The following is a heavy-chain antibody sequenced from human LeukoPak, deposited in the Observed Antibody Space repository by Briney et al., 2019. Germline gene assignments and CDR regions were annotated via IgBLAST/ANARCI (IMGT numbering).Heavy chain of an antibody. CDR3: ARTRGRANWFDP. V-gene: IGHV4-30-4*01. CDR1: GGSISSGDYY. Sequence: PSQTLSLTCTVSGGSISSGDYYWSWIRQPPGKGLEWIGYIYYSGSTYYNPSLKSRVTISVDTSKNQFSLKLSSVTAADTAVYYCARTRGRANWFDPWGQGTLVTVSS. J-gene: IGHJ5*02. CDR2: IYYSGST.